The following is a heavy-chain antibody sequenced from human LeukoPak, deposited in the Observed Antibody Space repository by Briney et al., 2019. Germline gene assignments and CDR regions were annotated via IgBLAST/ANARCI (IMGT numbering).Heavy chain of an antibody. CDR3: AREGWTQDAFDI. V-gene: IGHV4-59*12. D-gene: IGHD3/OR15-3a*01. CDR2: VYSTGST. J-gene: IGHJ3*02. CDR1: GGSISNNY. Sequence: PSETLSLTCNVSGGSISNNYWTWIRQPPGKGLEWIGYVYSTGSTNYNPSLKSRVTMSVDTSKNQFSLKLSSVTAADTAVYYCAREGWTQDAFDIWGQGTMVTVSS.